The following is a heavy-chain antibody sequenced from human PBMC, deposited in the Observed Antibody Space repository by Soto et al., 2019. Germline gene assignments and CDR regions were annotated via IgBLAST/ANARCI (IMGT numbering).Heavy chain of an antibody. V-gene: IGHV4-39*01. Sequence: SETLSLTCTVSGGSISSGFYYWGWIRQPPGKGLEYIGSQYYAGSTYYNPSLKSRVTILVDTSKNQFSLKLSSVTAADTAVYFCARGDDFAGNDYFDYWGQGTLVTVS. D-gene: IGHD1-1*01. CDR1: GGSISSGFYY. CDR2: QYYAGST. J-gene: IGHJ4*02. CDR3: ARGDDFAGNDYFDY.